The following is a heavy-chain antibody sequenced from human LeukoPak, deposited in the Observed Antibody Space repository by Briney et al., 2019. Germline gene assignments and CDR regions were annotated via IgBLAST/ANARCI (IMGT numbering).Heavy chain of an antibody. D-gene: IGHD4-4*01. V-gene: IGHV3-23*01. CDR3: AKDDRNYGGTNWFDP. CDR2: ISGSGGST. CDR1: GFTFSTCA. J-gene: IGHJ5*02. Sequence: GGSLRLSCAASGFTFSTCAMSWVRQAPGKGLEWVSAISGSGGSTYYADSVKGRFTISRDNSKNTLYLQMNSLRAEDTAVYYCAKDDRNYGGTNWFDPWGQGTLVTVSS.